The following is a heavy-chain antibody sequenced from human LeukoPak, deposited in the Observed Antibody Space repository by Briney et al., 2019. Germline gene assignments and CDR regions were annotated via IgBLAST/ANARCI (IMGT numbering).Heavy chain of an antibody. Sequence: SDTLSLTCTVSGGSISSYYWSWIRQPPGKGLEWIGYIYYSGSTNYNPSLKSRVTISVDTSKNQFSLKLSSVTAADTAVYYCATHHSTFGGVIVFFDYWGQGTLVTVSS. CDR2: IYYSGST. D-gene: IGHD3-16*02. CDR3: ATHHSTFGGVIVFFDY. V-gene: IGHV4-59*08. CDR1: GGSISSYY. J-gene: IGHJ4*02.